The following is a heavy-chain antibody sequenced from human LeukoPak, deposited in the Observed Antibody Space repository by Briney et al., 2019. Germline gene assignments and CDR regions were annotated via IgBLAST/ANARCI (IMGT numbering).Heavy chain of an antibody. CDR3: ARGYSSGWYPSYYYYYGMDV. D-gene: IGHD6-19*01. CDR1: GGSISSYY. V-gene: IGHV4-59*01. J-gene: IGHJ6*02. CDR2: IYYSGST. Sequence: PSETLSLTCTVPGGSISSYYWSWIRQPPGKGLEWIGYIYYSGSTNYNPSLKSRVTISVDTSKNQFSLKLSSVTAADTAVYYCARGYSSGWYPSYYYYYGMDVWGQGTTVTVSS.